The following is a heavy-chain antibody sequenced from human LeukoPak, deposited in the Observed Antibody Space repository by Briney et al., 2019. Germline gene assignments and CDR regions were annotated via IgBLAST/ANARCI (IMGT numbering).Heavy chain of an antibody. J-gene: IGHJ4*02. D-gene: IGHD6-13*01. Sequence: ASVKVSCKASGYTFTGYYMHWVRQAPGQGLEWMGWINPNSGGTNYAQKFQGRVAMTRDTSISTAYMELNSLRPEDTAVYYCANWPELRSSSSWFYYWGQGTLVTVSS. CDR2: INPNSGGT. CDR3: ANWPELRSSSSWFYY. V-gene: IGHV1-2*02. CDR1: GYTFTGYY.